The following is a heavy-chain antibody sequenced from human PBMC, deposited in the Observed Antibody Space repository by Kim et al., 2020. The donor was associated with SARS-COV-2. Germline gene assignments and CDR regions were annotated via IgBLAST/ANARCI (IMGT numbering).Heavy chain of an antibody. CDR1: GFTFSNYG. CDR3: RVVVTAPPADY. CDR2: ISYDGSNK. Sequence: GGSLRLSCAASGFTFSNYGMHWVRQAPGKGLEWVTVISYDGSNKGYADSVKGRFTISRDNSKNTLYLQMNSLRVEDTAVYFCRVVVTAPPADYWGQGTLVTVSS. D-gene: IGHD2-21*02. V-gene: IGHV3-33*05. J-gene: IGHJ4*02.